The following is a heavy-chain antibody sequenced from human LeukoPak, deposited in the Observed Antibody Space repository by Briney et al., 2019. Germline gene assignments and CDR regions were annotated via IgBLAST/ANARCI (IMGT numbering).Heavy chain of an antibody. D-gene: IGHD2-2*01. CDR1: GFTFSSYW. V-gene: IGHV3-7*04. CDR2: IKQDGSEK. J-gene: IGHJ6*03. Sequence: GGSLRLSCAASGFTFSSYWMSWVRQAPGKGLEWVANIKQDGSEKYYVDSVKGRFTISRDNAKNSLYLQMNSLRAEDTAVYYCARGPDCSSTSCYYYYYYMDVWGKGTTVTVSS. CDR3: ARGPDCSSTSCYYYYYYMDV.